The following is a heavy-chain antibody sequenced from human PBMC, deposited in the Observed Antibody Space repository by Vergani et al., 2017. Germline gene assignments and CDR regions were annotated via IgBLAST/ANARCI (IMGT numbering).Heavy chain of an antibody. CDR2: IYPSGET. CDR3: SSRISVGESLSDF. V-gene: IGHV3-66*02. J-gene: IGHJ4*02. CDR1: GFAVSENY. D-gene: IGHD3-10*01. Sequence: VESGGALVQPGGSLRLSCAVSGFAVSENYIKWFRQAPGKGLEWVSIIYPSGETHYTDSVKGRFTLSRDNSKNTVFLEMNTLRPEDSSLYYCSSRISVGESLSDFWGQGTLVTVAS.